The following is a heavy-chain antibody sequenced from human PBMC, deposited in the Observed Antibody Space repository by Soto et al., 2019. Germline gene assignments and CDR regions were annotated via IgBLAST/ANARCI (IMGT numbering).Heavy chain of an antibody. CDR3: ARFRGYYDSSGYYRN. Sequence: ASVKVSCKASGYTFTSYGISWVRQAPGQGLEWMGWISAYNGNTNYAQKLQGRVTMTTDASTSTAYMELSSLRSEDTAVYYCARFRGYYDSSGYYRNWGQGTLVTVSS. V-gene: IGHV1-18*01. D-gene: IGHD3-22*01. CDR2: ISAYNGNT. J-gene: IGHJ4*02. CDR1: GYTFTSYG.